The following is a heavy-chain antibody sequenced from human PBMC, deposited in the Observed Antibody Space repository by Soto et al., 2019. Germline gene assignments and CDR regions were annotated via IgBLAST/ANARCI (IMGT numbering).Heavy chain of an antibody. CDR3: ARLDVVPADLPYYYYGMDV. Sequence: GASVKVYCKASGYTFTSYGISWVRQAPGQVLEWMGWISAYNGNTNYAQKLQGRVTMTTDTSTSTAYMELRSLRSDDTAVYYCARLDVVPADLPYYYYGMDVWGQGTTVTVSS. CDR2: ISAYNGNT. J-gene: IGHJ6*02. CDR1: GYTFTSYG. D-gene: IGHD2-2*01. V-gene: IGHV1-18*04.